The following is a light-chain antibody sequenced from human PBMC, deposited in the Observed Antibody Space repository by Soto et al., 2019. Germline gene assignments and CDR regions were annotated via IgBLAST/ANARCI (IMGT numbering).Light chain of an antibody. V-gene: IGKV3-20*01. Sequence: EIVLTPSPGTLSMSLGERATLSCRASQSVPNNYLAGHQQKPGQAPRLLISGASIRATGIPDRFSGSGSGTDFTLTISRLEPEDFAVYYCQQYVSPLYTFGQGTKLEIK. CDR1: QSVPNNY. CDR2: GAS. CDR3: QQYVSPLYT. J-gene: IGKJ2*01.